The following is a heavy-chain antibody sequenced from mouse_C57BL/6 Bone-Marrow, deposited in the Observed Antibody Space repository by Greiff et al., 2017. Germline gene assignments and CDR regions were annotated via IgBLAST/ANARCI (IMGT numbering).Heavy chain of an antibody. CDR3: ARDDYDWFAY. J-gene: IGHJ3*01. V-gene: IGHV5-17*01. D-gene: IGHD2-4*01. CDR1: GFTFSDYG. Sequence: EVQVVESGGGLVKPGGSLKLSCAASGFTFSDYGMHWVRQAPEKGLEWVAYISSGSSTNYYADTVKGRFTISRDNAKNTLFLQMTSLRSEDTAMYYCARDDYDWFAYWGQGTLVTVSA. CDR2: ISSGSSTN.